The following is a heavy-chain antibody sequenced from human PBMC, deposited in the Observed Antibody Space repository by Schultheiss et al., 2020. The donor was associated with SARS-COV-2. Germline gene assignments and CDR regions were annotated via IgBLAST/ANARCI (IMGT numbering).Heavy chain of an antibody. Sequence: GGSLRLSCAASGFSLSTYAMSWVRQAPGKGLEWVSTLSGRGDTTHYADSVKGRFTISRDTSKNTLFLQMNSLTAEDTAVYYCAKDPDFWSGSPDDAFDIWGQGTMVTVSS. CDR2: LSGRGDTT. J-gene: IGHJ3*02. CDR3: AKDPDFWSGSPDDAFDI. D-gene: IGHD3-3*01. CDR1: GFSLSTYA. V-gene: IGHV3-23*01.